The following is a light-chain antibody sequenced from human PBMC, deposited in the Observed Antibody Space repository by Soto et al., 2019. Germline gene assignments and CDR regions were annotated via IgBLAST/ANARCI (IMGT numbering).Light chain of an antibody. CDR3: QQRNNWLFT. CDR1: QSVSSY. Sequence: EIVLTQSPATLSLSPGERATLSCRASQSVSSYLAWYQQKPGQAPRLLIYDASNRATGIPARFSGSRSGTDFTLTVSCLEPEDFAIYYWQQRNNWLFTFGPGTKADIK. V-gene: IGKV3-11*01. CDR2: DAS. J-gene: IGKJ3*01.